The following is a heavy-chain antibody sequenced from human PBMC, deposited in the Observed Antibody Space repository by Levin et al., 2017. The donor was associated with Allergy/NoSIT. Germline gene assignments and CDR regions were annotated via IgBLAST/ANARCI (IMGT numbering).Heavy chain of an antibody. Sequence: PGGSLRLSCAASGFTFSDHYMDWVRQPPGKGLEWVGRIRNKTKSYSQEYAASVKGRFTTTTDAPKTSLFLQMNSLTTEDTAVYYWARGSASAPFDYWGQGALVTVSS. D-gene: IGHD3-3*01. CDR2: IRNKTKSYSQ. CDR3: ARGSASAPFDY. J-gene: IGHJ4*02. V-gene: IGHV3-72*01. CDR1: GFTFSDHY.